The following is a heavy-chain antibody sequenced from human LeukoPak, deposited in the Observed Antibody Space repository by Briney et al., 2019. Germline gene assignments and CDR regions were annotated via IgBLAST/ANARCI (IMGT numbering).Heavy chain of an antibody. CDR1: GGTFSSYA. CDR2: IIPIFGTA. Sequence: SVKVSCKASGGTFSSYAISWVRQAAGQGLEWMGGIIPIFGTANYAQKFQGRVTITADESTSTAYMELSSLRSEDTAVYYCARGRYRGYSYGFLLDYWGQGTLVTVSS. CDR3: ARGRYRGYSYGFLLDY. J-gene: IGHJ4*02. D-gene: IGHD5-18*01. V-gene: IGHV1-69*13.